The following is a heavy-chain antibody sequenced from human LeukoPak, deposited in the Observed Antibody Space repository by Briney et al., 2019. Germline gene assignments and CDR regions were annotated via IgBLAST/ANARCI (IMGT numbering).Heavy chain of an antibody. D-gene: IGHD6-13*01. V-gene: IGHV3-64*01. J-gene: IGHJ4*02. CDR2: ISSTGTST. CDR3: ARARAAAGTWVDY. CDR1: GFTFSSYA. Sequence: PGGSLRLSCAASGFTFSSYAMHWVRQAPGKGLEYVSAISSTGTSTYYANSVKGRFTISRDNSKNTLYLQMGSLRGEDMAVYYCARARAAAGTWVDYWGQGTLVTVSS.